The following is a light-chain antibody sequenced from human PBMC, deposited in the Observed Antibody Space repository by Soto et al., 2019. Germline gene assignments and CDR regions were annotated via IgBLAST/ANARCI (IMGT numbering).Light chain of an antibody. CDR1: QSISSY. V-gene: IGKV1-39*01. CDR2: AAS. J-gene: IGKJ1*01. Sequence: DIQMTQFPSSLSASVVERVTVTWRASQSISSYLNWYQQKPGKAHKLLIYAASSLQSGVQSRFSGSGSGTDFTLTISSLHHEDFATYYCQKSYSTPGTGGQGTKVDIK. CDR3: QKSYSTPGT.